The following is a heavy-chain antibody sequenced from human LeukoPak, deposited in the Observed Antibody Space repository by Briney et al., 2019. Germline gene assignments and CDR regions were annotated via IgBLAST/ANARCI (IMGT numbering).Heavy chain of an antibody. J-gene: IGHJ6*02. CDR1: GFTFSTYV. Sequence: GGSLRLSCAASGFTFSTYVVTWVRQAPGKGLEWVSTITGSGGSTYYADSVKGRFTISRDNSKNTLYLQMNSLRAEDTAVYYCAKRIAAAGTDGMDVWGQGTTVTVSS. V-gene: IGHV3-23*01. CDR2: ITGSGGST. CDR3: AKRIAAAGTDGMDV. D-gene: IGHD6-13*01.